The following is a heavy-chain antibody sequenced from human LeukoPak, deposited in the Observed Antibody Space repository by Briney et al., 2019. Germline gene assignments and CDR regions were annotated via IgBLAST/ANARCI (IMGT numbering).Heavy chain of an antibody. Sequence: PSETLSLTCTVSGDSVSSTNYYWGWIRQPPGRGLEWIASIRYSECAYYSPSLKSRATISVDTSKNQFSLRLRSLTATDTAVYYCATQDSSHYWGQGTLVTVSS. CDR2: IRYSECA. CDR3: ATQDSSHY. J-gene: IGHJ4*02. CDR1: GDSVSSTNYY. D-gene: IGHD3-22*01. V-gene: IGHV4-39*01.